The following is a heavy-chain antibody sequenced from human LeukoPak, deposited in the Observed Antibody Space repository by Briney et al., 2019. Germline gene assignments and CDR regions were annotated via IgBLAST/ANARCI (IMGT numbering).Heavy chain of an antibody. Sequence: GGSQRLPCTASGFTFGDYAMSWVRQAPGKGLEWVGFIRSKAYGGTTEYAASVKGRFTISRDDSKSIAYLQMNSLKTEDTAVYYCTRDHSSSWYNWGQGTLVTVSS. V-gene: IGHV3-49*04. D-gene: IGHD6-13*01. J-gene: IGHJ4*02. CDR2: IRSKAYGGTT. CDR3: TRDHSSSWYN. CDR1: GFTFGDYA.